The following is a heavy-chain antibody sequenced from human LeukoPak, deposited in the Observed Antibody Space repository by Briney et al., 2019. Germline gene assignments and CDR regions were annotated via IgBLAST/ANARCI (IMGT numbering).Heavy chain of an antibody. CDR2: IYTSGST. J-gene: IGHJ4*02. Sequence: KPSQTLSLTCTVSGGSISSGSYYWSWIRQPAGKGLEWIGRIYTSGSTNYNPPLKSRVTISVDTSKNQFSLKLSSVTAADTAVYYCAREDTAMGPPGGFDYWGQGTLVTVSS. CDR1: GGSISSGSYY. CDR3: AREDTAMGPPGGFDY. V-gene: IGHV4-61*02. D-gene: IGHD5-18*01.